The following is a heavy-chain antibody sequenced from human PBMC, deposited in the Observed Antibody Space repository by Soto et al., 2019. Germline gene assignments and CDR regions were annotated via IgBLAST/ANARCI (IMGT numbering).Heavy chain of an antibody. V-gene: IGHV1-69*06. J-gene: IGHJ4*02. CDR3: ARRDSGGFYRFFDS. Sequence: SGKVSCKASGGSLSTNPISWVRQAPGQGLEWMGGTGSGTGPGNHAQKFQGRLTVTADKSTSTVYMELTNLSSEDTAVYYCARRDSGGFYRFFDSWGQGTLVTVSS. D-gene: IGHD2-15*01. CDR2: TGSGTGPG. CDR1: GGSLSTNP.